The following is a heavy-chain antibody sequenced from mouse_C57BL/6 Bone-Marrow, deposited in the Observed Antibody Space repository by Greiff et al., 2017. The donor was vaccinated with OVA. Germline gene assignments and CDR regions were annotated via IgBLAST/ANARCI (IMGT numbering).Heavy chain of an antibody. CDR2: IYHRSGNT. J-gene: IGHJ2*01. D-gene: IGHD1-1*01. CDR1: GFTFTSYG. CDR3: AREVITTVYYFDY. Sequence: QVQLKQSGAELARPGASVKLSCKASGFTFTSYGISWVKQRTGQGLEWIGEIYHRSGNTYYNEKFKGKATLTADKSSSTAYMELRSLTSEDSAVYFCAREVITTVYYFDYWGQGTTLTVSS. V-gene: IGHV1-81*01.